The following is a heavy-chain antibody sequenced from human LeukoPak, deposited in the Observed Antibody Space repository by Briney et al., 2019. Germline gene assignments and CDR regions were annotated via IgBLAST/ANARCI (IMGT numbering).Heavy chain of an antibody. D-gene: IGHD2-2*01. CDR2: INPSGGST. CDR1: GYSFTNYY. J-gene: IGHJ4*02. CDR3: ARDERDVVVVPGAMPY. Sequence: SVKVSCKASGYSFTNYYMHWVRQAPGQGLEWMVIINPSGGSTTNAQKFQGRVTMTRDTSTTTVYMELSSLRSDDTAMYYCARDERDVVVVPGAMPYWGQGTLVTVSS. V-gene: IGHV1-46*01.